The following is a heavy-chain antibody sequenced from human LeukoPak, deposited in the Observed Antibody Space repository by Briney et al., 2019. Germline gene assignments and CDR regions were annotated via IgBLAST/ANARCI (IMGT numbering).Heavy chain of an antibody. V-gene: IGHV3-72*01. J-gene: IGHJ4*02. Sequence: GGSLRLSCAASGFTFSDHYMDWVRQAPGKGLEWVGRTRNKAHSYTTKYAASVEGRFTISRDDSKNSLYLQMNSLKIEDTAVYYCVRSNYYGSGSYFSFFGYWGQGTLVTVSS. D-gene: IGHD3-10*01. CDR2: TRNKAHSYTT. CDR1: GFTFSDHY. CDR3: VRSNYYGSGSYFSFFGY.